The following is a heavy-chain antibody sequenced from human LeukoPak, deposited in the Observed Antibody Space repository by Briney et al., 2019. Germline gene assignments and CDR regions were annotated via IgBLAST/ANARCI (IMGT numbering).Heavy chain of an antibody. CDR1: GFTFSSYG. Sequence: PGRSLRLSCAASGFTFSSYGMHWVRQAPGKGLEWVAVISYDGSNKYYADSVKGRFTISRDNSKNTLYLQMNSLRAEDTAVYYCARDSSGYYPAGYFDYWGQGTLVTVSS. D-gene: IGHD3-22*01. CDR3: ARDSSGYYPAGYFDY. V-gene: IGHV3-30*03. CDR2: ISYDGSNK. J-gene: IGHJ4*02.